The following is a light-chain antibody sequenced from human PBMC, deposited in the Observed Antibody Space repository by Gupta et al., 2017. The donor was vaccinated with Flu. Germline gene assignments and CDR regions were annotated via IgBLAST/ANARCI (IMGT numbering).Light chain of an antibody. CDR3: ILFLGDDLHCV. V-gene: IGLV8-61*01. CDR2: NTN. CDR1: SGSVSAENY. Sequence: QTVVTQEPSLSVSPGGTVTLTCGLNSGSVSAENYPSWYQQTPGQPPRTLVYNTNSRSSGVPDRFSVSILGKTAALAITGAQADDEGDSYWILFLGDDLHCVFGGGTKMTVL. J-gene: IGLJ3*02.